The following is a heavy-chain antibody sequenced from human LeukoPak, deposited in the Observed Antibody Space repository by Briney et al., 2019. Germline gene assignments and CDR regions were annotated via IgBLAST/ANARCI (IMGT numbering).Heavy chain of an antibody. CDR2: SSGSGCTI. V-gene: IGHV3-23*01. J-gene: IGHJ4*02. D-gene: IGHD5-18*01. CDR3: TKNVMVKRYIDY. CDR1: GFILSNHA. Sequence: GGSLRLSCAASGFILSNHAMSRVRQAPGKGLQWIAVSSGSGCTIEYEDSVKGRFTISRDNSKNTLSLQMNSLRVEDTAIYYCTKNVMVKRYIDYWGQGTVVTVSS.